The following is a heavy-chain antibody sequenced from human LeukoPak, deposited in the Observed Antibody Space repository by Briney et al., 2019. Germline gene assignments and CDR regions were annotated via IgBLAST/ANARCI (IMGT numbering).Heavy chain of an antibody. J-gene: IGHJ3*02. V-gene: IGHV4-59*01. CDR3: ARDQTDKGDAFGM. Sequence: SETLSLTCTVSGGSISSYYWSWIRQPPGKGLEWIAYIYSSGTTNYNPSLKSRVTISIDTSKNQFSLKLSSVTAADTAVYYCARDQTDKGDAFGMWGQGRMVTVSS. D-gene: IGHD2-21*02. CDR1: GGSISSYY. CDR2: IYSSGTT.